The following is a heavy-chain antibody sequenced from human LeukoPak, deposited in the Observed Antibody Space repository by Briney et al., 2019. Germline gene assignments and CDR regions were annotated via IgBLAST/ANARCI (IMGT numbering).Heavy chain of an antibody. CDR2: IKQDGSEK. CDR1: GFTFSSYW. Sequence: PGGSLRLCCAASGFTFSSYWMSWVRQAPGKGLEWVANIKQDGSEKYYVDSVKGRFTISRDNAKNSLYLQMNSLRAEDTALYYCAKGYFDWLFVDAFDIWGQGTMVTVSS. J-gene: IGHJ3*02. D-gene: IGHD3-9*01. CDR3: AKGYFDWLFVDAFDI. V-gene: IGHV3-7*03.